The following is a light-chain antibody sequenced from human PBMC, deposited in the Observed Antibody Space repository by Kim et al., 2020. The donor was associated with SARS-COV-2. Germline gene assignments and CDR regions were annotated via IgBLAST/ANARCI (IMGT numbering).Light chain of an antibody. J-gene: IGLJ1*01. V-gene: IGLV3-1*01. CDR1: GLGNKY. Sequence: VSPGQTARIPWSGDGLGNKYASGYQQRSGQSPVLVIYQDSKRPSGIPERFSGSNSGNTATLTISGTQAMDEADYYCQAWDNSAGVFGTGTKVTVL. CDR3: QAWDNSAGV. CDR2: QDS.